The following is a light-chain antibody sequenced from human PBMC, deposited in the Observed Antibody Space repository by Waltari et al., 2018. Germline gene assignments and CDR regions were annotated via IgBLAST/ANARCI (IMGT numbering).Light chain of an antibody. Sequence: QSGLTQPASVSGSPGQSITISCTGTSSDVGNYNLVSWYQQYPGKAPKLILYEVTRRSSGVSDRFSGSKSGNTASLTIYGLQSEDEADYYCCSYAGLGIYVFGTGTKVTVL. J-gene: IGLJ1*01. CDR1: SSDVGNYNL. V-gene: IGLV2-23*02. CDR3: CSYAGLGIYV. CDR2: EVT.